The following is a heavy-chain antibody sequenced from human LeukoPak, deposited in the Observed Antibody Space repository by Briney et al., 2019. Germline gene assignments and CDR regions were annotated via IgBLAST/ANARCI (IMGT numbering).Heavy chain of an antibody. Sequence: SETLSLTCTVSGGSISSYYWGWVRQPPGKALEWIGNIFYSGSTYYSPSLKSRITISLDTSRSQFSLKLNSETAADTAVYYCAKSNGYGLIDIWGQGTMVTVSS. V-gene: IGHV4-59*12. CDR1: GGSISSYY. CDR2: IFYSGST. J-gene: IGHJ3*02. D-gene: IGHD3-22*01. CDR3: AKSNGYGLIDI.